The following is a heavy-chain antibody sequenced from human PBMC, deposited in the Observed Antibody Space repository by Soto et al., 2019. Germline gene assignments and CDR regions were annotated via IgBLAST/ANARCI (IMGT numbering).Heavy chain of an antibody. CDR1: GFIFSSHA. CDR2: VSQSGASV. V-gene: IGHV3-23*04. D-gene: IGHD3-3*01. J-gene: IGHJ5*02. CDR3: AKDLPLWSGYSFSENH. Sequence: VQLVESGGGFVKPGGSLRLSCEGSGFIFSSHAMSWVRQAPGKGLEWVSSVSQSGASVHLPDFLKGRFSSSRDNSRNTLYLELNNLRVDDTAVYYCAKDLPLWSGYSFSENHWGQGTLVTVSS.